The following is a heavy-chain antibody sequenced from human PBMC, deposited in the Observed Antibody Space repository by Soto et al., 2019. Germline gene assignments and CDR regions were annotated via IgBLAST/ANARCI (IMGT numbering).Heavy chain of an antibody. CDR3: VRGGIAGHWFDP. CDR2: IFHSGST. Sequence: QVQLQESGPGLVQPSETLSLTCSVSRAFINSGGFYYSWIRQPPGKGLEWLGYIFHSGSTLYTPSPXGXXTLSADTSRNQLSLHLTSVTAADTAVYYCVRGGIAGHWFDPWGQGILVTVSS. V-gene: IGHV4-31*03. J-gene: IGHJ5*02. CDR1: RAFINSGGFY. D-gene: IGHD2-15*01.